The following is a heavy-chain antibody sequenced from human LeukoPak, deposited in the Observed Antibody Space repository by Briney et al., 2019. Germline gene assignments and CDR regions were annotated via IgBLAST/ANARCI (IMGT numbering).Heavy chain of an antibody. Sequence: PSETLSLTCTVSGGSISSYYWSWIRQPPGKGLEWIGYIYYSGSTNYNPSLKSRVTISVDTSKNQFSLKLSSVTAADTAVYYCARAGYSGYDCDYWGQGTLVTASS. CDR2: IYYSGST. J-gene: IGHJ4*02. V-gene: IGHV4-59*01. CDR3: ARAGYSGYDCDY. CDR1: GGSISSYY. D-gene: IGHD5-12*01.